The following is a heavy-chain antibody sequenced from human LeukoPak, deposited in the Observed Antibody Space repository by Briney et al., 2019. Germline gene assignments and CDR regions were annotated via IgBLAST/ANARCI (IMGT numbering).Heavy chain of an antibody. CDR3: ARSSIVVGTLNWFDP. CDR1: GYTFTSYG. J-gene: IGHJ5*02. Sequence: ASVKVSCKASGYTFTSYGISWARQAPGQGLEWMGWISAYNGNTNYAQKLQGRVTMTTDTSTSTAYMELRSLRSDDTAVYYCARSSIVVGTLNWFDPWGQGTLVTVSS. CDR2: ISAYNGNT. D-gene: IGHD3-22*01. V-gene: IGHV1-18*01.